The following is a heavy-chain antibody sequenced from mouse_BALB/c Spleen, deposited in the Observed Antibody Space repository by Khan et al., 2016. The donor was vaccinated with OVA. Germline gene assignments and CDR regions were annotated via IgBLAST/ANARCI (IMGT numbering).Heavy chain of an antibody. V-gene: IGHV2-6-7*01. CDR3: AIKYYGSIFYFDY. CDR1: GFSLTDYG. J-gene: IGHJ2*01. D-gene: IGHD1-1*01. CDR2: IWGDGST. Sequence: QVQLKESGPGLVAPSQSLSITCTVSGFSLTDYGVNWVRQSPGKGLEWLGMIWGDGSTDYNSALKSRLSITKDNSKSKVFLKMNSMQTADTARYYCAIKYYGSIFYFDYWGQGTTLTVSS.